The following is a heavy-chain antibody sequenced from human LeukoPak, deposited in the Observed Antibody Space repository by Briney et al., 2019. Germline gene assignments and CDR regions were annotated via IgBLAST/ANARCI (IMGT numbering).Heavy chain of an antibody. CDR3: ARDHMARGVITPDNWFDP. Sequence: PSETLSLTCTVSGYSISSGYYWGWIRQPPGKGLEWIGSIYHSGSTYYNPSLKSRVTISVDTSKNQFSLKLSSVTAADTAVYYCARDHMARGVITPDNWFDPWGQGTLVTVSS. CDR2: IYHSGST. J-gene: IGHJ5*02. V-gene: IGHV4-38-2*02. CDR1: GYSISSGYY. D-gene: IGHD3-10*01.